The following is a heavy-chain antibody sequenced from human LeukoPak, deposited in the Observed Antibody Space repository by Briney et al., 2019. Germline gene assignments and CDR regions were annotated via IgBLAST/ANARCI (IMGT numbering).Heavy chain of an antibody. CDR3: VKGYYGSGIWRFDP. V-gene: IGHV3-64D*06. Sequence: GGSLRLSCSASGFTFSSYAMHWVRQAPGKGLEYVSAISSNGCSTYYADYVKGRFTISRENSKNKLYLQMSSLRAEDTAVYYCVKGYYGSGIWRFDPWGQGTLVTVSS. J-gene: IGHJ5*02. CDR2: ISSNGCST. D-gene: IGHD3-10*01. CDR1: GFTFSSYA.